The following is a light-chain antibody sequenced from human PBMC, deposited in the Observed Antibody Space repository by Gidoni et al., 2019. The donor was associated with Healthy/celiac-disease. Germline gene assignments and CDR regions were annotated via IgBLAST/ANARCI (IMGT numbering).Light chain of an antibody. CDR2: AAS. J-gene: IGKJ2*02. Sequence: DIQMTQSPSSLSASVGDRVTITCRASQSISSYLNWYQQKPGNAPKLLIYAASSLQSGVPSRFSGSGSGTDFTLTISRLQPEDFATYYCQQSYSTPRCTFGQGTKLEIK. V-gene: IGKV1-39*01. CDR3: QQSYSTPRCT. CDR1: QSISSY.